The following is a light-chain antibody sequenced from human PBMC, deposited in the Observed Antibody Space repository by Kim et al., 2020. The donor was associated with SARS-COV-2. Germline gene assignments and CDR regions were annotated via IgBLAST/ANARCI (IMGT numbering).Light chain of an antibody. V-gene: IGKV3-15*01. J-gene: IGKJ1*01. CDR1: QSVSSS. Sequence: LSPGERAPLSCRASQSVSSSYSWYHQKPAGAPPTLLIGAPPRATAGPPRIIGGGAGTKYIPTTSSRQSKDFAVIYCWQNNNWLRTFGQGTKVDIK. CDR2: GAP. CDR3: WQNNNWLRT.